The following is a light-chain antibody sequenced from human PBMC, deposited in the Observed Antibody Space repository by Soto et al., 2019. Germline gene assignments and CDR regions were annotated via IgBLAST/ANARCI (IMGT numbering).Light chain of an antibody. Sequence: QSVLTQPASVSGSPGQSITISCTGTISDIGSYYYVSWYQHHPGKAPHLIIYGVTNRPSGVSSRFSGSKSGNTASLTISGPPAWDEAYYYCSSFASSSTVVFGGGTKLTVL. J-gene: IGLJ3*02. CDR1: ISDIGSYYY. CDR2: GVT. CDR3: SSFASSSTVV. V-gene: IGLV2-14*01.